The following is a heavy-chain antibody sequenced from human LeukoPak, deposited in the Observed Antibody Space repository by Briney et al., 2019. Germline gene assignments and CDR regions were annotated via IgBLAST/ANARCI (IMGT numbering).Heavy chain of an antibody. CDR3: ARGLPREWTLDY. V-gene: IGHV3-74*01. CDR2: INSDGSDI. CDR1: GFTLISYE. Sequence: GGSLRLSYPASGFTLISYEIRWVRQAPGKGLVWFSRINSDGSDISYADSVKGRFTVSRDNAKNTLYLQMNSLRADDTAVYDCARGLPREWTLDYWGQGTLVTVSS. D-gene: IGHD3-3*01. J-gene: IGHJ4*01.